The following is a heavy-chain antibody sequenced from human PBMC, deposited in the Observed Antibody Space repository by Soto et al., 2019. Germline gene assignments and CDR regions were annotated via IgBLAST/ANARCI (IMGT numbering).Heavy chain of an antibody. V-gene: IGHV4-39*01. Sequence: PSETLSLTCAVYGGSFSGYYWGWIRQPPGKGQEWVGSIYYSGRTYYNPSLKSRVTISADTSKNQFSLTLSSVTASDMAVYYCARLCSSTTCSLDYWGQGTLVTVSS. CDR1: GGSFSGYY. CDR2: IYYSGRT. D-gene: IGHD2-2*01. J-gene: IGHJ4*02. CDR3: ARLCSSTTCSLDY.